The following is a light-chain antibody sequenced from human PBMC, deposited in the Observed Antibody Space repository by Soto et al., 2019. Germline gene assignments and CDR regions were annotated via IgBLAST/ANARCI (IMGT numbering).Light chain of an antibody. V-gene: IGKV3-20*01. J-gene: IGKJ1*01. Sequence: EIVLTQSPGTLSLSPGERATLSCRASQGISSRYLAWYQQKPGQAPRLLIYDASNRATGIPDRFSGSGSGTDFTLTISRLESEDFAMYYCQQYGSSPWTFGQGTKLEI. CDR1: QGISSRY. CDR3: QQYGSSPWT. CDR2: DAS.